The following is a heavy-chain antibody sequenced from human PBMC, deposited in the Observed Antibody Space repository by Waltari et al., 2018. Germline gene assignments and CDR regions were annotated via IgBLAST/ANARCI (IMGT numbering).Heavy chain of an antibody. Sequence: QLQLQESGPGMVKPSATLSLTCTVSGGPLRRSSYFWAWLRQPPGKGLEWIGSISYSGSTYYNLSLKSRVTISVDRSTNQVSLKLTSVTAADTAVYFCAREVPRNGYIGLIYYYMDVWGKGTTVTVSS. CDR1: GGPLRRSSYF. V-gene: IGHV4-39*01. CDR3: AREVPRNGYIGLIYYYMDV. D-gene: IGHD5-12*01. CDR2: ISYSGST. J-gene: IGHJ6*03.